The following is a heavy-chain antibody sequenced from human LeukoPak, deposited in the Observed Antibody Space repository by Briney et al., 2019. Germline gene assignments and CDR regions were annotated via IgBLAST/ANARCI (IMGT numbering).Heavy chain of an antibody. D-gene: IGHD3-22*01. V-gene: IGHV3-23*01. CDR3: ARDLDSSGYYHVVDS. J-gene: IGHJ4*02. CDR1: GFTFSSYA. CDR2: ISTSGRT. Sequence: GGSLRLSCADSGFTFSSYAMSWVRQAPGKGLEWVSLISTSGRTHYADSVQGRFTISRDNSKNTLSLHMNSLRAEDTAVYYCARDLDSSGYYHVVDSWGQGALATVSS.